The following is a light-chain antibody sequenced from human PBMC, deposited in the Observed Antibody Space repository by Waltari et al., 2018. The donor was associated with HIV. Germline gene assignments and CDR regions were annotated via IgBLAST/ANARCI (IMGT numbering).Light chain of an antibody. CDR1: QSVRTN. J-gene: IGKJ1*01. CDR3: QQYDYWPPWT. CDR2: GAS. Sequence: EVLLTQSPATLSVSPGDRTTLSCSASQSVRTNLAWYQQRPGQPPRLLIYGASTRATGIAARFSGSGSGTEFTLTINSLQSEDYAVYYCQQYDYWPPWTFGQGTKVEMK. V-gene: IGKV3-15*01.